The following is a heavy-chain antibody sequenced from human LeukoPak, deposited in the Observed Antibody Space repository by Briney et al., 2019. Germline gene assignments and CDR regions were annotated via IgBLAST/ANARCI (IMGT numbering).Heavy chain of an antibody. CDR1: GGSIRSGSSY. Sequence: SQTLSLTCTVSGGSIRSGSSYWSWIRQPAGKGLEWIGRIYTSGSTNYNPSLKSRVTIAVDTSKNQFSLKLSSVTAADTAVYYCARDLPLVYEYYMDVWGKGTTVTVSS. V-gene: IGHV4-61*02. CDR2: IYTSGST. CDR3: ARDLPLVYEYYMDV. J-gene: IGHJ6*03. D-gene: IGHD3-3*01.